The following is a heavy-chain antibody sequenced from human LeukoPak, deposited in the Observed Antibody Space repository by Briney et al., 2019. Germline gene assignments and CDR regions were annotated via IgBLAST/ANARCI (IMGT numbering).Heavy chain of an antibody. J-gene: IGHJ5*02. CDR1: GFTVSSSY. D-gene: IGHD2-15*01. Sequence: GGSLRLSCAASGFTVSSSYMSWVRQAPGKGLEWVSVIYSGASTYYADSVKGRFTISRDNSKNTLYLQMNSLRADDTALYYCARLVAGGTGWFDPWGQGTLVTVSS. CDR2: IYSGAST. V-gene: IGHV3-53*01. CDR3: ARLVAGGTGWFDP.